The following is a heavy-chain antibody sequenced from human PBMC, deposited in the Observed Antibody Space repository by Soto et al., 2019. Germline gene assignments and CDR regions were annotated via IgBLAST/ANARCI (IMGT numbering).Heavy chain of an antibody. Sequence: QVQLVQSGAEVKKPGSSVKVSCKASGGTFSSYAISWVRQAPGQGLEWMGGIIPIFGTANYAQKFQGRVTITADESTSTADMELSSLRSEDTAVYYCARDLWYTSQQKNWFDPWGQGTLVTVSS. V-gene: IGHV1-69*01. D-gene: IGHD2-8*01. CDR2: IIPIFGTA. J-gene: IGHJ5*02. CDR3: ARDLWYTSQQKNWFDP. CDR1: GGTFSSYA.